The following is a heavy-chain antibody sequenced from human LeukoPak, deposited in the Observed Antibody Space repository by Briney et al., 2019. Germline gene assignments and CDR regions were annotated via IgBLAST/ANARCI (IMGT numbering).Heavy chain of an antibody. CDR2: INPSGGTT. D-gene: IGHD1-26*01. V-gene: IGHV1-46*02. CDR3: ARVPIVGGHYYFGY. Sequence: ASVKVSCKAFGYSFNTYYVHWVRQAPGQGLEWMGLINPSGGTTSYAQKFQGVVSMTSDMSTSTVYLELRSLRSEDTAVYYCARVPIVGGHYYFGYWGPGTLVTVSP. J-gene: IGHJ4*02. CDR1: GYSFNTYY.